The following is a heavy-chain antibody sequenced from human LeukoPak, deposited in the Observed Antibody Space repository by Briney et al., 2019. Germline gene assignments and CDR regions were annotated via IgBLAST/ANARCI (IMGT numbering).Heavy chain of an antibody. CDR3: ARDRTAANWYFDL. V-gene: IGHV4-39*07. CDR1: GGSISSSSYY. Sequence: PSETLSLTCSVSGGSISSSSYYWGWIRQPPGKGQEWIGSIYYSGSTDYSPSLKSRVAISIDTSKNQFSLRLSSVTAADTAVYYCARDRTAANWYFDLWGPGTLVTVSS. D-gene: IGHD1-1*01. J-gene: IGHJ2*01. CDR2: IYYSGST.